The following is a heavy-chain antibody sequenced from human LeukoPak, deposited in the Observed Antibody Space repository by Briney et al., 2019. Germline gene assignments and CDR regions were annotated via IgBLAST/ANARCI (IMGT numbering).Heavy chain of an antibody. CDR3: ARDLSPVVRASPMGY. Sequence: HPGRSLRLSCAASGFTFTNYGMHWVRQAPGKGLEWVALITYDGNYKYYSDSVKGRFTISSNTSKNTLYLQMNSLRAEDTAVYYCARDLSPVVRASPMGYWGQGTPVTVSS. CDR1: GFTFTNYG. CDR2: ITYDGNYK. D-gene: IGHD3-10*01. J-gene: IGHJ4*02. V-gene: IGHV3-30*03.